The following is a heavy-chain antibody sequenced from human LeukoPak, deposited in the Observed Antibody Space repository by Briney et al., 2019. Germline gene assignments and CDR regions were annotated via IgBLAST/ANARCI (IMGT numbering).Heavy chain of an antibody. CDR3: AKQLGYCSDGSCYFPY. J-gene: IGHJ4*02. CDR1: GFTFSSSA. V-gene: IGHV3-23*01. D-gene: IGHD2-15*01. Sequence: GGCLRLSCAASGFTFSSSAMSWVRQAPGKGLEWVSAISNNGGYTYYADSVQGRFTISRDNSKSTLCLQMNSLRAEDTAVYYCAKQLGYCSDGSCYFPYWGQGTLVTVSS. CDR2: ISNNGGYT.